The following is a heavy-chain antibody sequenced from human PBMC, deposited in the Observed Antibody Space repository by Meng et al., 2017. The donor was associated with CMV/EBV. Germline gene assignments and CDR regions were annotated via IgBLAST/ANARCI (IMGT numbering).Heavy chain of an antibody. D-gene: IGHD1-1*01. CDR3: ATGYGMDV. CDR1: GGTFSSYT. J-gene: IGHJ6*02. Sequence: SVKVSCKASGGTFSSYTISWVRQAPGQGLEWMGRIIPILGIANYAQKFQGRVTMTRDTSISTAYMELSRLRSEDTAVYYCATGYGMDVWGQGTTVTVSS. CDR2: IIPILGIA. V-gene: IGHV1-69*02.